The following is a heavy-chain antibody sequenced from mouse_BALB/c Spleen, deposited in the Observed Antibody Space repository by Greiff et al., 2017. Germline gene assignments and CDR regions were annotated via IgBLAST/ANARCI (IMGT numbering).Heavy chain of an antibody. D-gene: IGHD2-10*02. CDR1: GYTLTSYY. J-gene: IGHJ4*01. Sequence: QVQLQQSGPELVKPGASVRISCKASGYTLTSYYIHWVKQRPGQGLEWIGWIYPGNVNTKYNEKFKGKATLTADKSSSTAYMQLSSLTSEDSAVYFCARSWYGILRDYAMDYWGQGTSVTVSS. V-gene: IGHV1S56*01. CDR3: ARSWYGILRDYAMDY. CDR2: IYPGNVNT.